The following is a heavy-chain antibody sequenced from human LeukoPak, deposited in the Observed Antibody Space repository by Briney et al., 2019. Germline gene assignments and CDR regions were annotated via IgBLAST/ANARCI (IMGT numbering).Heavy chain of an antibody. D-gene: IGHD3-9*01. CDR1: GFTVSSNY. CDR2: IYSGGST. CDR3: ARASPAGCYNYYYYYGMDV. Sequence: GGSLRLSCAASGFTVSSNYMSWVRQAPGKGLEWVSVIYSGGSTYYADSVKGRFTISRHNSKNTLYLQMNSLRAEDTAVYYCARASPAGCYNYYYYYGMDVWGQGTTVTVSS. J-gene: IGHJ6*02. V-gene: IGHV3-53*04.